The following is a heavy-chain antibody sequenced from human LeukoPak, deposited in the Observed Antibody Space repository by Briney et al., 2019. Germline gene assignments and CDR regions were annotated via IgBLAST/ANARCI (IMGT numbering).Heavy chain of an antibody. Sequence: SETLSLTCAVYGGSFSGYYWSWIRQSPGKGLEWIGEINHSGSTNYNPSLKSRVTISVDTSKNQFSLKLSSVTAADTAVYYCARLPAHCSSTSCYIVPRDYWGQGTLVTVSS. V-gene: IGHV4-34*01. D-gene: IGHD2-2*02. J-gene: IGHJ4*02. CDR2: INHSGST. CDR3: ARLPAHCSSTSCYIVPRDY. CDR1: GGSFSGYY.